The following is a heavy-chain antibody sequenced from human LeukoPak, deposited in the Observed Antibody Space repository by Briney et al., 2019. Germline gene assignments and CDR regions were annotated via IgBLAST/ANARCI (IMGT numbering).Heavy chain of an antibody. CDR2: VSSGRNYI. V-gene: IGHV3-21*01. CDR3: ARVSVYGDEDGMDV. CDR1: GFTFSSYS. Sequence: GGSLRLSCAASGFTFSSYSMNWVRQAPGKGLEWVSSVSSGRNYIYYTDSVKGRFTISRDNAKKSLYLQMSSLRAEDTAVYYCARVSVYGDEDGMDVWGQGTTVTVSS. D-gene: IGHD3-16*02. J-gene: IGHJ6*02.